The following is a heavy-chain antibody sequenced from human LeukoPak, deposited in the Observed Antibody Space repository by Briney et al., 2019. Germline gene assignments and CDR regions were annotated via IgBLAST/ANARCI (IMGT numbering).Heavy chain of an antibody. CDR2: ISSSSSYI. Sequence: PGGSLRLSCAASGFTFYDYGMTWVRQAPGKGLEWVSSISSSSSYIYYADSVKGRFTISRDNAKNSLYLQMNSLRAEDTAVYYCARAQSYWLEYYYYYMDVWGKGTTVTVSS. V-gene: IGHV3-21*01. J-gene: IGHJ6*03. CDR1: GFTFYDYG. CDR3: ARAQSYWLEYYYYYMDV. D-gene: IGHD1-26*01.